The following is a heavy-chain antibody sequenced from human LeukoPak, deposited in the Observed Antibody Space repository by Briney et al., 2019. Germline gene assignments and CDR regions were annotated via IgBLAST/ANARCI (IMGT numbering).Heavy chain of an antibody. Sequence: PGGSLRLSCAASGFTFSSYEMNWVRQAPGKGLEWVSYISSSGSTIYYADSVKGRFTISRDNSKNTLYLQMNSLRAEDTAVYYCAKDRSSGSGKYYFDYWGQGTLVTVSS. V-gene: IGHV3-48*03. D-gene: IGHD3-10*01. CDR3: AKDRSSGSGKYYFDY. J-gene: IGHJ4*02. CDR1: GFTFSSYE. CDR2: ISSSGSTI.